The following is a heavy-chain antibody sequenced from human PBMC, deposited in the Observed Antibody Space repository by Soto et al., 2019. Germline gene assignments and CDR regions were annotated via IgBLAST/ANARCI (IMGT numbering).Heavy chain of an antibody. CDR1: GASISGFY. V-gene: IGHV4-4*07. Sequence: PSETLSLTCTVSGASISGFYWSWIRKSAGKGLEWIGRIYATGSANYNPSLESRVAFSVDKSKNQFSLSLTSVTAADTAVYYCVSKLGPYYYGLDVWGQGTTVTVSS. CDR3: VSKLGPYYYGLDV. D-gene: IGHD3-16*01. J-gene: IGHJ6*02. CDR2: IYATGSA.